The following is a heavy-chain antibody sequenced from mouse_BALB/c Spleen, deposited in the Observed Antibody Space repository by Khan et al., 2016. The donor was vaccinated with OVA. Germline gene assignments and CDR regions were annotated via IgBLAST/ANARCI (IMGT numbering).Heavy chain of an antibody. V-gene: IGHV2-6-7*01. Sequence: QVQLKESGPGLVAPSQSLSITCTVSGFSLTGYGANWVRQPPGKGLEWLGMIWGDGSTDYNSALKSRLSISKDNSKSHVFLKMNSLQTDDTAKYYGARAYYGNYREAMDYWGQGTSGTVSS. D-gene: IGHD2-10*01. CDR2: IWGDGST. J-gene: IGHJ4*01. CDR1: GFSLTGYG. CDR3: ARAYYGNYREAMDY.